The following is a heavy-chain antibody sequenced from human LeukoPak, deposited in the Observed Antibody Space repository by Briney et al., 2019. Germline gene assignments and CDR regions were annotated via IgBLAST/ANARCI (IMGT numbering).Heavy chain of an antibody. J-gene: IGHJ3*02. V-gene: IGHV4-59*11. CDR1: GDSFSSHY. CDR3: ARDLVTVTKGFDI. D-gene: IGHD4-17*01. Sequence: SSETLSLTCTVSGDSFSSHYWTWIRQPPGKGLEWIGYISYRGSTNYNPSLKSRVTISIDTSKNQFSLRLSSVTAADTAVYYCARDLVTVTKGFDIWGQGTMVSVSS. CDR2: ISYRGST.